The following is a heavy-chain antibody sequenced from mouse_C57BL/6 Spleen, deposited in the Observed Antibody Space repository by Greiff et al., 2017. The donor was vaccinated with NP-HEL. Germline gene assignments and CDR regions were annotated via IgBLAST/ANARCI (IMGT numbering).Heavy chain of an antibody. CDR3: TTWGTTVVARYYFDY. J-gene: IGHJ2*01. D-gene: IGHD1-1*01. V-gene: IGHV14-1*01. CDR2: IDPEDGDT. CDR1: GFNIKDYY. Sequence: VHVKQSGAELVRPGASVKLSCTASGFNIKDYYMHWVKQRPEQGLEWIGRIDPEDGDTEYAPKFQGKATMTADTSSNTAYLQLSSLTSEDTAVYYCTTWGTTVVARYYFDYWGQGTTLTVSS.